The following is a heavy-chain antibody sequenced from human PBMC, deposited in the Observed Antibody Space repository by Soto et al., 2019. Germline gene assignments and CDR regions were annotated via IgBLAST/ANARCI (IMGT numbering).Heavy chain of an antibody. V-gene: IGHV3-74*01. Sequence: EVQLVESGGGLVQPGGSLRLSCAASGFTFSSYWMHWVRQAPGKGLVWASRVNGDGSSTSYADSVKGRFTISRDNAKNTLYLQMNSLRVEDTAVYYCARGGPYSSSEVDYWGQGTLVTVSS. J-gene: IGHJ4*02. D-gene: IGHD6-6*01. CDR3: ARGGPYSSSEVDY. CDR1: GFTFSSYW. CDR2: VNGDGSST.